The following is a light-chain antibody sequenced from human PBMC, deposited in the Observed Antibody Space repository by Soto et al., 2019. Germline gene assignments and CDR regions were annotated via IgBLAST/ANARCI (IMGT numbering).Light chain of an antibody. CDR1: SSYVGSYDH. V-gene: IGLV2-14*01. Sequence: QSVLTQPASVSGSPGQSMTISCSGTSSYVGSYDHVAWYQQFPGKTPKLMIYEVSNRPSGVSSRFSGSKSGNTASLTISGLXAGDEADYYCISYTGSSTSYVFGSGTKVTVL. J-gene: IGLJ1*01. CDR3: ISYTGSSTSYV. CDR2: EVS.